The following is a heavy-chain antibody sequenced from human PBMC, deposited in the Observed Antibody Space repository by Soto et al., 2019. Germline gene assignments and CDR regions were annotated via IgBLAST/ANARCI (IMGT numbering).Heavy chain of an antibody. V-gene: IGHV5-51*01. J-gene: IGHJ6*02. CDR1: GYSFTSYW. D-gene: IGHD3-9*01. Sequence: PGESLKISCKGSGYSFTSYWIGWVRQMPGKGLEWMGIIYPGDSDTRYSPSFQGQVTISADKSISTAYLQWSSLKASDTAMYYCARHSRYDILTGSYYYGMDVWGQVATVTVSS. CDR2: IYPGDSDT. CDR3: ARHSRYDILTGSYYYGMDV.